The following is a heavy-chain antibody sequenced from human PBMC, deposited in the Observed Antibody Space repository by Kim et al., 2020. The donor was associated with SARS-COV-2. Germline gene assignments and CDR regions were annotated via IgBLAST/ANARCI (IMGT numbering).Heavy chain of an antibody. CDR2: ISYDGSNK. CDR1: GFTFSSYA. D-gene: IGHD3-3*01. V-gene: IGHV3-30-3*01. CDR3: ARDLGDHPAITIFGVVGVSKESYYYYYGMDV. J-gene: IGHJ6*02. Sequence: GGSLRLSCAASGFTFSSYAMHWVRQAPGKGLEWVAVISYDGSNKYYADSVKGRFTISRDNSKNTLYLQMNSLRAEDTAVYYCARDLGDHPAITIFGVVGVSKESYYYYYGMDVWGQGTTVTVSS.